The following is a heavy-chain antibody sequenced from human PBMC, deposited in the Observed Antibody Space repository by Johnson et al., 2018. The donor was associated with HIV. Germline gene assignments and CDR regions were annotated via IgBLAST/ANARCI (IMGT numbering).Heavy chain of an antibody. CDR1: GFTFSSYA. J-gene: IGHJ3*02. D-gene: IGHD6-13*01. CDR2: IRGSGGST. V-gene: IGHV3-23*04. Sequence: VQLVESGGGLVQPGGSLRLSCAASGFTFSSYAMSWVRQAPGKGLEWVSAIRGSGGSTYYADSVTGRFTLSRDHSKNTLYLQMNSLRAEDTAVYYCAKDLQQPQRGEHALAQDAFDIWGQGTMVTVSS. CDR3: AKDLQQPQRGEHALAQDAFDI.